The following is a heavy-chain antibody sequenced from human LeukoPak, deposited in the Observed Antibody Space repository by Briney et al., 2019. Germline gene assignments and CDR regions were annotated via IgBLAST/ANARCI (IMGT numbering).Heavy chain of an antibody. CDR2: IWDTEIT. V-gene: IGHV4-59*01. CDR1: GGSHRSYF. J-gene: IGHJ3*02. CDR3: ARGLVLATDDAFDI. Sequence: PSETLSLTCTVSGGSHRSYFWSLLRPPPGKGLEWIGYIWDTEITDYNPSLKSRVTISLDTSKNHFSLKLRSVTAADTALYFCARGLVLATDDAFDIWGQGTLVTVSS. D-gene: IGHD5-12*01.